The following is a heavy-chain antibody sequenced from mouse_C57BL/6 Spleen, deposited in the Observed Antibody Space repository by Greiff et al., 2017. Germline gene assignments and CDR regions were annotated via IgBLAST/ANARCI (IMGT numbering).Heavy chain of an antibody. V-gene: IGHV1-75*01. D-gene: IGHD1-1*01. CDR3: ARVYYGSSLYYYAMDY. J-gene: IGHJ4*01. CDR1: GYTFTDYY. Sequence: VQLQQSGPELVKPGASVKISCKASGYTFTDYYINWVKQRPGQGLEWIGWIFPGSGSTYYNEKFKGKATLTVDKSSSTAYMLLSSLTSEDSAVYFCARVYYGSSLYYYAMDYWGQGTSVTVSS. CDR2: IFPGSGST.